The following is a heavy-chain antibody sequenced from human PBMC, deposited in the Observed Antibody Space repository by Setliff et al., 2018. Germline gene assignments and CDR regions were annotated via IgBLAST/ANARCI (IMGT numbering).Heavy chain of an antibody. D-gene: IGHD3-16*01. CDR2: IFHSGST. CDR3: ARDYQGGWFAP. CDR1: GYSISSGHF. V-gene: IGHV4-38-2*02. Sequence: KTSETLSLTCGVSGYSISSGHFWGWIRQPPGKGLEWLGNIFHSGSTYYNPTLNSRVTMSVDTSKNQFSLKMTSVTAADTAVYYCARDYQGGWFAPWGQGIMVTVSS. J-gene: IGHJ5*02.